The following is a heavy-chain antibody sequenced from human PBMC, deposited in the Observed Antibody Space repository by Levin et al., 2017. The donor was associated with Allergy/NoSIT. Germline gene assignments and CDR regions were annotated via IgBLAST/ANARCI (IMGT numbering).Heavy chain of an antibody. CDR1: GFTFSSYG. J-gene: IGHJ4*02. V-gene: IGHV3-30*18. Sequence: GESLKISCAASGFTFSSYGMHWVRQAPGKGLEWVAVISYDGSNKYYADSVKGRFTISRDNSKNTLYLQMNSLRAEDTAVYYCAKVGSGYCSGGSCYGIDYWGQGTLVTVSS. CDR2: ISYDGSNK. D-gene: IGHD2-15*01. CDR3: AKVGSGYCSGGSCYGIDY.